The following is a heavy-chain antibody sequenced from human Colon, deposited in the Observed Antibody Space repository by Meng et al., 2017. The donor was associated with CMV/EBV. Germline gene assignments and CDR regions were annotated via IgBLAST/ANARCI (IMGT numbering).Heavy chain of an antibody. CDR1: GFTFSSYS. V-gene: IGHV3-21*01. CDR2: ISSSSSYI. CDR3: ARDLQGQKNTV. D-gene: IGHD1/OR15-1a*01. Sequence: LSCAASGFTFSSYSMKWVRQAPGKGLEWVSSISSSSSYIYYADSVKGRFTISRDNAKNSLYLQMNSLRAEDTAVYYCARDLQGQKNTVWGQGTLVTVSS. J-gene: IGHJ4*02.